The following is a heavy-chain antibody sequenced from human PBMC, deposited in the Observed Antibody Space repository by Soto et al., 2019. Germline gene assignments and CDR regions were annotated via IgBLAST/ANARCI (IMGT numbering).Heavy chain of an antibody. CDR3: ARERAYGMDV. V-gene: IGHV1-8*01. CDR1: GYTFSSYD. J-gene: IGHJ6*02. Sequence: QVQLVQSGAEVKKPGASVKVSCKASGYTFSSYDINWVRQATGQGLEWMGWMNPNTGNTVDAQKSQGRVTMTRNTSISTAYMELSSLRSEGTAVYYCARERAYGMDVWGQGTTVTVSS. CDR2: MNPNTGNT.